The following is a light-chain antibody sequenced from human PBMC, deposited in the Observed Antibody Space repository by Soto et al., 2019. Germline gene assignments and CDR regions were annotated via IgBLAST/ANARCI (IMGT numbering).Light chain of an antibody. V-gene: IGKV1-39*01. CDR3: QQSYSTPPWT. CDR1: QSIVTY. J-gene: IGKJ1*01. CDR2: AAS. Sequence: DIQMTQSPSSLSASVGDRVTITCRASQSIVTYLNWYLQKPGKAPKLLIYAASNLQSGVPSRFSGSGYGTDFTLTISSLQPEDFATYFCQQSYSTPPWTLGQGTKVDIK.